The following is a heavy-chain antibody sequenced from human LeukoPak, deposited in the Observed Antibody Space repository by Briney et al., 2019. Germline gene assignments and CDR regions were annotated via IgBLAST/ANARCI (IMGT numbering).Heavy chain of an antibody. CDR3: ARTRSSGCLTFDY. CDR1: GFTFSHYG. J-gene: IGHJ4*02. D-gene: IGHD3-22*01. Sequence: GGSLRLSCAASGFTFSHYGMHWVRQAPGKGLEWVSYITNSGNSKSYADSVKGRFTISRDNTKNSLYLQMNGLRAEDTAVYYCARTRSSGCLTFDYWGQGILVTVSS. V-gene: IGHV3-48*01. CDR2: ITNSGNSK.